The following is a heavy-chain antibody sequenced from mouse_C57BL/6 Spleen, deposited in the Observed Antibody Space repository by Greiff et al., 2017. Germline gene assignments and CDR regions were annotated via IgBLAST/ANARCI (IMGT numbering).Heavy chain of an antibody. CDR3: AREGNYWYFDV. Sequence: EVQRVESGGGLVKPGGSLKLSCAASGFTFSDSGMHWVRQAPEKGLEWVAYISSGSSTIYYADTVKGRVTISRDNAKNTLFLQMTSLRSEDTAMYYCAREGNYWYFDVWGTGTTVTVSS. V-gene: IGHV5-17*01. CDR2: ISSGSSTI. CDR1: GFTFSDSG. D-gene: IGHD2-1*01. J-gene: IGHJ1*03.